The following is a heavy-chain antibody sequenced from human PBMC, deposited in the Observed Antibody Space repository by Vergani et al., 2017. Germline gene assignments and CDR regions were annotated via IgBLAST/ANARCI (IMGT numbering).Heavy chain of an antibody. D-gene: IGHD2-15*01. CDR3: ARSRPYCTSGSCPAS. CDR1: GESIRSGSHY. J-gene: IGHJ4*02. CDR2: IHTGGST. V-gene: IGHV4-61*02. Sequence: QVKLQESGPGLLKPSQTLSLTSTVSGESIRSGSHYWSWIRQPAGKGPEWIGHIHTGGSTDLNPSFKSRVSISVDTSKSQFSLKLNSVTVADTAVYYCARSRPYCTSGSCPASWRQGTLVTVSS.